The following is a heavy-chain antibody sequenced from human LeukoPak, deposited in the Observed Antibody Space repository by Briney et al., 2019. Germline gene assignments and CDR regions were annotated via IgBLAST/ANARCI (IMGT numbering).Heavy chain of an antibody. V-gene: IGHV4-59*01. CDR1: GGSINSYY. J-gene: IGHJ6*03. CDR3: ARETSQKGAHYMDV. Sequence: SETLSLTCTVSGGSINSYYWSWIRQPPGKGLEWIGYIYYSGSTNYNPSLKSRVTISVDTSKNQFSLRLSSVTAADTAVYYCARETSQKGAHYMDVWGKGTTVTISS. CDR2: IYYSGST. D-gene: IGHD3-16*01.